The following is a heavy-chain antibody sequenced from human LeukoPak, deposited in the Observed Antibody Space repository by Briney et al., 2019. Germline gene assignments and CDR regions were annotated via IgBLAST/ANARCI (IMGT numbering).Heavy chain of an antibody. V-gene: IGHV1-69*13. D-gene: IGHD5-18*01. CDR1: GGTFSSYA. Sequence: GASVNVSCKASGGTFSSYAISWVRQAPGQGLEWMGGIVPILGTASYAQKFQGRVTITADESTSTDFMELSSLRVDDTAVYYCASNVWLRGGDYWYFDLWGRGTLVTVSS. J-gene: IGHJ2*01. CDR2: IVPILGTA. CDR3: ASNVWLRGGDYWYFDL.